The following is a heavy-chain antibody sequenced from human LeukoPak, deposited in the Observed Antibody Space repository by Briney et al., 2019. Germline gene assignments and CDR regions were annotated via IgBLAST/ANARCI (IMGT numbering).Heavy chain of an antibody. Sequence: SVKVSCKASGYSFTSYAISWVRQAPGQGLEWMGRIIPIFGTANYAQKFQGRVTITTDESTSTAYMELSSLRSEDTAVYYCARDRLDYDSSPVGYWGQGTLVTVSS. CDR3: ARDRLDYDSSPVGY. J-gene: IGHJ4*02. D-gene: IGHD3-22*01. CDR2: IIPIFGTA. CDR1: GYSFTSYA. V-gene: IGHV1-69*05.